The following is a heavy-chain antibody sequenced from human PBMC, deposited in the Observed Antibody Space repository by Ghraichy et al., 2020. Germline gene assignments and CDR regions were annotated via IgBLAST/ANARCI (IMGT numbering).Heavy chain of an antibody. Sequence: SQTLSLTCTVSGGSISSYYWSWIRQPPGKGLEWIGYIYYSGSTNYNPSLKSRVTISVDTSKNQFSLKLSSVTAADTAVYYCARVPMVRGVIITYYGMGVWGQGTTVTVSS. CDR2: IYYSGST. D-gene: IGHD3-10*01. CDR1: GGSISSYY. V-gene: IGHV4-59*01. J-gene: IGHJ6*02. CDR3: ARVPMVRGVIITYYGMGV.